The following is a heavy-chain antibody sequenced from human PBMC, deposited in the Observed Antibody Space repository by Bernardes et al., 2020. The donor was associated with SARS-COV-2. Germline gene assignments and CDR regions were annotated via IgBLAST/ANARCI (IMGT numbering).Heavy chain of an antibody. Sequence: EHLALTCSVSGVSINSYYWNWVRQPPGKGLEWIGYVFHTGNTRYSPSLQSRVALSVDPSKKAFSLSLDSVRAADSAVYYCASQPVFYGSATHFDHWGEGLLVSVSS. CDR2: VFHTGNT. CDR1: GVSINSYY. CDR3: ASQPVFYGSATHFDH. D-gene: IGHD3-10*01. V-gene: IGHV4-59*01. J-gene: IGHJ5*02.